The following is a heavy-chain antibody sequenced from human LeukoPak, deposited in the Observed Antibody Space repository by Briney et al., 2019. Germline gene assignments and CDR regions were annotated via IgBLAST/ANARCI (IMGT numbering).Heavy chain of an antibody. Sequence: ASVKVSCKASGYTFTSYYMHWVRQAPGQGLEWMGIINPSGGSTSYAQKFQGRVTMTRDTSTSTVYMELRSLRSEDTAVYYCARDLLNDSSGYWPFDYWDQGTRVTVSS. J-gene: IGHJ4*02. CDR2: INPSGGST. V-gene: IGHV1-46*01. CDR3: ARDLLNDSSGYWPFDY. CDR1: GYTFTSYY. D-gene: IGHD3-22*01.